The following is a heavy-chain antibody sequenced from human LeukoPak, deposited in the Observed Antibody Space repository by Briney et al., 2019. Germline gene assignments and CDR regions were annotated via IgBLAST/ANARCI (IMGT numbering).Heavy chain of an antibody. D-gene: IGHD3-3*01. J-gene: IGHJ4*02. CDR3: GRAYDFSRH. CDR2: ISSSSSYI. Sequence: GGSLRLSCATSGFTFRSSWMSWVRQAPGKGLEWVSSISSSSSYIYYADSVKGRFTISRDNAKNSLYLQMNSLRAEDTAVYYCGRAYDFSRHWGQGTLVTVSS. V-gene: IGHV3-21*01. CDR1: GFTFRSSW.